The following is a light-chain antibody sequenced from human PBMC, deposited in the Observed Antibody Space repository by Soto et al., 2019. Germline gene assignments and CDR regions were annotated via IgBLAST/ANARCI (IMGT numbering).Light chain of an antibody. CDR2: DAS. Sequence: EIVLTQSPATLSLSPGERATLSCRASQSISRYLAWYQQKRGQAPRLLIYDASNRATGIPVRFSGSGSGTGFTLTISSLEPEDFAVYYCQQRSNWITFGQGTRLEI. J-gene: IGKJ5*01. CDR3: QQRSNWIT. CDR1: QSISRY. V-gene: IGKV3-11*01.